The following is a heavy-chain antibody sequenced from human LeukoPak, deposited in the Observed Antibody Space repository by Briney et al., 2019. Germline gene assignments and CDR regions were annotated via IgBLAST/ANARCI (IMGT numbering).Heavy chain of an antibody. Sequence: PGGSLRLSCAASGFTFSSYAMHWVRQAPGRGLEWVSVIRYDGSHLYYADSVMGRFTISRDNSKNTLYLQMNSPRVEDTAVYYCARPSDGHYAQGGYFDYWGQGALVTVSS. CDR3: ARPSDGHYAQGGYFDY. J-gene: IGHJ4*02. CDR2: IRYDGSHL. V-gene: IGHV3-33*01. CDR1: GFTFSSYA. D-gene: IGHD4-17*01.